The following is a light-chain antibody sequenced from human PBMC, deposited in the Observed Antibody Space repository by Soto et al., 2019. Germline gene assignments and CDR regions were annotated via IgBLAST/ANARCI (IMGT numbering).Light chain of an antibody. CDR2: AAS. J-gene: IGKJ4*01. V-gene: IGKV1-12*01. CDR3: QQADSFPLT. CDR1: QDISSW. Sequence: DIQMTQSPSSVSASVGDRVTITCRASQDISSWLTWYQQKPGKAPKLLIYAASSLKSGVPSRFSGSGSGTDFTLSITSLQPEDVATFYGQQADSFPLTFGGGTRVEMK.